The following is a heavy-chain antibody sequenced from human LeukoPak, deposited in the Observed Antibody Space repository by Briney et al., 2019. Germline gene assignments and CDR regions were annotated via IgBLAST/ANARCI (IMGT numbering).Heavy chain of an antibody. CDR2: IYHSGST. D-gene: IGHD3-10*01. V-gene: IGHV4-30-2*01. Sequence: SETLSLTCAVSGGSISSGGYSWSWIRQPPGEGLEWIGYIYHSGSTYYNPSLKSRVTISVDRSKNQFSLKLSSVTAADTAVYYCARVVRSRAFFDYWGQGTLVTVSS. CDR1: GGSISSGGYS. CDR3: ARVVRSRAFFDY. J-gene: IGHJ4*02.